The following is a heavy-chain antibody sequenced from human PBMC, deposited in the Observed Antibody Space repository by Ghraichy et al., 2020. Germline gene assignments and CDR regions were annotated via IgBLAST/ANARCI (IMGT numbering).Heavy chain of an antibody. D-gene: IGHD2-15*01. V-gene: IGHV3-21*01. Sequence: GGSLRLSCAASGFTFSSYSINWVRQAPGKGLEWVSSISSSSSYIYYADSVKGRFTISRDNAKNSLYLQMNSLRAEDTAVYYCARDSLPYLCSGGSCLPDYWGQGTLVTVSS. CDR2: ISSSSSYI. CDR3: ARDSLPYLCSGGSCLPDY. J-gene: IGHJ4*02. CDR1: GFTFSSYS.